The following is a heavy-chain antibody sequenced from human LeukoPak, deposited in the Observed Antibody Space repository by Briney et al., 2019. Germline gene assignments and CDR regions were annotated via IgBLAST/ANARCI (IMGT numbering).Heavy chain of an antibody. D-gene: IGHD3-16*01. V-gene: IGHV3-23*01. CDR3: AKDPRHYDFLN. CDR1: GFTFSSYA. CDR2: ISGSGGST. J-gene: IGHJ4*02. Sequence: GGSLRLSCAASGFTFSSYAMSWVRQAPGKGLKWVSAISGSGGSTYYADSVKGRFTISRDNSKNTLYLQMNSLRAEDTAVYYCAKDPRHYDFLNWGQGTLVTVSS.